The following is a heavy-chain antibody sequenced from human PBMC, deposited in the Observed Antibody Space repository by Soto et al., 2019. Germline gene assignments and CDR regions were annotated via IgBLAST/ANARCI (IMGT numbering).Heavy chain of an antibody. Sequence: SETLSLTCTVSGGSINNYYWSWIRQPPGKGLEWIGYIYYSGSTNYNPSLKSRVIISVDTSKNQFSLKLSSVTAADTAVYYWAGSGYYHNSGMDVWGQGTTVTVSS. CDR3: AGSGYYHNSGMDV. J-gene: IGHJ6*01. CDR1: GGSINNYY. CDR2: IYYSGST. D-gene: IGHD3-22*01. V-gene: IGHV4-59*01.